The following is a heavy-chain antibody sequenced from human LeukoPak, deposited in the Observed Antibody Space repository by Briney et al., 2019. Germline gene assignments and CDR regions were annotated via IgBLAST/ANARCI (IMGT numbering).Heavy chain of an antibody. CDR3: ARAINWNYPYYFDS. D-gene: IGHD1-7*01. CDR1: GFTFSNYY. J-gene: IGHJ4*02. CDR2: ISSSGITT. V-gene: IGHV3-11*01. Sequence: GGSLRLSCAASGFTFSNYYMSWIRQASGKGLEWVSYISSSGITTYYADAVKGRFTISRDNAKKSMYLQMNSLRAEDTALYYCARAINWNYPYYFDSWGQGTLVIVSS.